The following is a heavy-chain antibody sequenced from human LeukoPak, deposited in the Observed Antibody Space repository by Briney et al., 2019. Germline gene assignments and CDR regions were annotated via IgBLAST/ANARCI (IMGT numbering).Heavy chain of an antibody. J-gene: IGHJ3*02. D-gene: IGHD2-2*01. Sequence: DSVKGRFTISRDNSKNTLYLQMNSLRAEDTAVYYCARGGYCSSTSCSGDAFDIWGQGTMVTVSS. CDR3: ARGGYCSSTSCSGDAFDI. V-gene: IGHV3-30*01.